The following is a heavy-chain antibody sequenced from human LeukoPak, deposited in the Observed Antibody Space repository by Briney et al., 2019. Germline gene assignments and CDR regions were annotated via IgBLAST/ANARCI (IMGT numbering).Heavy chain of an antibody. J-gene: IGHJ4*02. CDR1: GGSISSYY. V-gene: IGHV4-59*01. CDR3: ARDSEYGSGSYTN. CDR2: IYYSGST. Sequence: SETLSLTCTVSGGSISSYYWSWIRQPPGKGLEWIGYIYYSGSTNYNPSLKSRVTISVDTSKNQFSLKLSSVTAADTAVYYCARDSEYGSGSYTNWGQGTLVTVSS. D-gene: IGHD3-10*01.